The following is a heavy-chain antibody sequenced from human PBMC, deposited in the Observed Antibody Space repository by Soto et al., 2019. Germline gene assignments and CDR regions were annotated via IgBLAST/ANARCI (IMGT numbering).Heavy chain of an antibody. Sequence: PSETLSLTCTFSAASITSYSWIWVRQTPGKGLEWIGYISYSGGTNYNPSLNSRVTISTHTSNNQFSLRLNSVTAEDTAVYYCARAISIYGVVTYGLDVWGQGTTVTVSS. D-gene: IGHD3-3*01. V-gene: IGHV4-59*01. J-gene: IGHJ6*01. CDR2: ISYSGGT. CDR1: AASITSYS. CDR3: ARAISIYGVVTYGLDV.